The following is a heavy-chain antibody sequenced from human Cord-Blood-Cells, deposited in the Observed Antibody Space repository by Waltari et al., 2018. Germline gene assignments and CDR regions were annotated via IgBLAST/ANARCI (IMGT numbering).Heavy chain of an antibody. Sequence: EVQLVESGGGLVQPGGSLRLSCAASGFTFSSYSMNWVRQAPGKGLEWVSYISSSSSTIYYAYSVKGRFTISRDNAKNSLYLQMNSLRDEDTAVYYCARDRVGYCSSTSCYEGDSYFDYWGQGTLVTVSS. V-gene: IGHV3-48*02. CDR3: ARDRVGYCSSTSCYEGDSYFDY. CDR2: ISSSSSTI. J-gene: IGHJ4*02. CDR1: GFTFSSYS. D-gene: IGHD2-2*01.